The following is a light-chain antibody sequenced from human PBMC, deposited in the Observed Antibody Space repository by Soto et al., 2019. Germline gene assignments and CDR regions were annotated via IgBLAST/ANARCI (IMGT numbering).Light chain of an antibody. CDR3: NSYTSTRTYV. CDR1: SSDVGSYDY. Sequence: QSVLTQPASVSGSPGQSITISCTGTSSDVGSYDYVSWYQHHPGKAPKLMIYDVANRPSGVSNRFSGSKSGNTASLTISGLQAEDEVDYYCNSYTSTRTYVFGTGTKVTVL. J-gene: IGLJ1*01. CDR2: DVA. V-gene: IGLV2-14*03.